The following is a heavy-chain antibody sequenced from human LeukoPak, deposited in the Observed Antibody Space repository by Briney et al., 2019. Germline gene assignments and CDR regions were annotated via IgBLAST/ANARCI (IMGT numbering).Heavy chain of an antibody. CDR2: ITYRGTA. D-gene: IGHD6-19*01. CDR1: AGSVSSGSFY. Sequence: KPSETLSLTCTASAGSVSSGSFYGTSIRQPPGKVLEYIGYITYRGTAKYNASLRSRVSISVQTSQNQFFLKLNSVTAADTAVYYSARDHSGYYTYYGLDVWGRGTTVIVSS. V-gene: IGHV4-61*01. J-gene: IGHJ6*02. CDR3: ARDHSGYYTYYGLDV.